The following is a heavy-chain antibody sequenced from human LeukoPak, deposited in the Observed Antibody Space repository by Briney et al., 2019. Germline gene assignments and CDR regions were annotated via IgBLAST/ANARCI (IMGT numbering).Heavy chain of an antibody. CDR1: GGSISGYY. CDR3: ASNRAAAGFVDY. V-gene: IGHV4-4*07. CDR2: IYTSGST. D-gene: IGHD6-13*01. Sequence: SETLYLTCTVSGGSISGYYWSWIGQPAGKGLERIGRIYTSGSTDYNPSLKSRVTMSVDTSKNQFSLKLSSVTAADTAVYYCASNRAAAGFVDYSGQGTLVTVSS. J-gene: IGHJ4*02.